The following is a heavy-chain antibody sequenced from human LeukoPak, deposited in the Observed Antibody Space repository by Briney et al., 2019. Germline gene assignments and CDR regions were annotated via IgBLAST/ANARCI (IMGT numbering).Heavy chain of an antibody. CDR3: ARNQQLGGHSYYYYGMDV. Sequence: TGGSLRLSCVGSGFTSIAYALTWARQAPGKGLEWVSGISGGGVTTYYADSVKGRFTISRDNSKNTLYLQMNSLRADDTAIYNCARNQQLGGHSYYYYGMDVWGQGTTVTVSS. J-gene: IGHJ6*02. CDR1: GFTSIAYA. V-gene: IGHV3-23*01. D-gene: IGHD3-16*01. CDR2: ISGGGVTT.